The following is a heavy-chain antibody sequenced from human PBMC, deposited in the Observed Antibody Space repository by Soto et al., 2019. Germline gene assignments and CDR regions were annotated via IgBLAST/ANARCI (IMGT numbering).Heavy chain of an antibody. V-gene: IGHV3-30*18. CDR1: GFTFSSYG. CDR2: ISYDGSNK. CDR3: AKRSSSFRGNYYYGMDV. D-gene: IGHD6-6*01. Sequence: GGSLRLSCAASGFTFSSYGMHWVRQAPGKGLEWVAVISYDGSNKYYADSVKGRFTISRDNSKNTLYLQMNSLRAEDTAVYYCAKRSSSFRGNYYYGMDVWGQGTTVTVSS. J-gene: IGHJ6*02.